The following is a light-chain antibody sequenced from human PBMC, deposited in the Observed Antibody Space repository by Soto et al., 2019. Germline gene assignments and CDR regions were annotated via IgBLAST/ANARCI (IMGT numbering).Light chain of an antibody. J-gene: IGKJ4*01. Sequence: IVMTQSPATLSVSPGDRATLSCRANQDVSRNVAWYQHKPAQAPRLVIFAASTRATGIPARLSRGGSGTEFSLSISSLQSEEFEVYYGHQYNNWPPVTFGGGTKVEIK. V-gene: IGKV3-15*01. CDR1: QDVSRN. CDR2: AAS. CDR3: HQYNNWPPVT.